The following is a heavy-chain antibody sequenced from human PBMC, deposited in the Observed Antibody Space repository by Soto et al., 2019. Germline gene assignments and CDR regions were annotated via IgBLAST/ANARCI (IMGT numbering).Heavy chain of an antibody. D-gene: IGHD5-18*01. J-gene: IGHJ5*02. CDR1: GGSISSYY. CDR3: ARLVWSYGTWFDP. Sequence: SETLSLTWTVSGGSISSYYWSWVRQPPGKGLEWIGYIYYSGSTNYNPSLKSRVTISVDTSKNQFSLKLSSVTAADTAVYYCARLVWSYGTWFDPWGQGTLVTVSS. CDR2: IYYSGST. V-gene: IGHV4-59*08.